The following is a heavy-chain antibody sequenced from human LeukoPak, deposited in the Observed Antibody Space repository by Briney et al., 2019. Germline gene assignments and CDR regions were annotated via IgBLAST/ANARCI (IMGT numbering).Heavy chain of an antibody. CDR2: ISGSGAST. CDR1: GFTFSSYA. D-gene: IGHD2-2*02. CDR3: AKSRSSSSTSCYNY. J-gene: IGHJ4*02. Sequence: PGRSLRLSCAASGFTFSSYAMHWVRQAPGKGLEWVSAISGSGASTYYADSVKDRFALSRDDSKNTLYLQMNSLRAEDTAVYYCAKSRSSSSTSCYNYWGQGTLVTVSS. V-gene: IGHV3-23*01.